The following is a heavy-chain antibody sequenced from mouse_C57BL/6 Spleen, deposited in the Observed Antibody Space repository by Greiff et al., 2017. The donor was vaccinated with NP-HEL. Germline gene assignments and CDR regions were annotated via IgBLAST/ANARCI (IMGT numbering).Heavy chain of an antibody. CDR3: ARVNYYGSSLWFAY. CDR1: GYSFTDYN. Sequence: VQLQQSGPELVKPGASVKISCKASGYSFTDYNMNWVKQSNGKSLEWIGRINPYNGDTFYNQKFKGKATLTVDKSSSTAHMELRSLTSEDSAVYYCARVNYYGSSLWFAYWGQGTLVTVSA. CDR2: INPYNGDT. D-gene: IGHD1-1*01. V-gene: IGHV1-20*01. J-gene: IGHJ3*01.